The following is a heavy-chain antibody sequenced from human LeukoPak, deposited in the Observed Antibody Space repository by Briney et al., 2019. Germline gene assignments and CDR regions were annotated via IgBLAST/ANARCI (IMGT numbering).Heavy chain of an antibody. Sequence: SETLSLTCTVSGGSISSYYWSWIRQPPGKGLEWIGYIYYSGSTNYNPSLKSRVTISVDTSKNQFSLKLSSVTAADTAVYYCASSMLLYYFDYWGRGTLVTVSS. J-gene: IGHJ4*02. CDR3: ASSMLLYYFDY. V-gene: IGHV4-59*01. CDR2: IYYSGST. D-gene: IGHD2-8*01. CDR1: GGSISSYY.